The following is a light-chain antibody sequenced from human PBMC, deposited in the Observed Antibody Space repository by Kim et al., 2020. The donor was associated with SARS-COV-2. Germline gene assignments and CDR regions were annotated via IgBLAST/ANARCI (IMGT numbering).Light chain of an antibody. CDR1: VLAKKY. Sequence: SYELTQPSSVSVSPGQTARITCSGDVLAKKYARWFQQKPGPAPVLVIYKDSERPSGIPERFSGSSSGTTVTLTISGAQVEDEADYYCYSAADNNRVFGGGTQLTVL. CDR3: YSAADNNRV. CDR2: KDS. J-gene: IGLJ3*02. V-gene: IGLV3-27*01.